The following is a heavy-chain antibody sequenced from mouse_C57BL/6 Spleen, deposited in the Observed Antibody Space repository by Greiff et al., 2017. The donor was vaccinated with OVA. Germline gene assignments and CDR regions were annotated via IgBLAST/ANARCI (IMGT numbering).Heavy chain of an antibody. CDR1: GFTFSDYG. CDR3: ARGVGPFAY. J-gene: IGHJ3*01. CDR2: ISSGSSTI. D-gene: IGHD4-1*01. V-gene: IGHV5-17*01. Sequence: EVKLVESGGGLVKPGGSLKLSCAASGFTFSDYGMHWVRQAPEKGLEWVAYISSGSSTIYYADTVTGQFTISRDNAKNTLFLQMTSLWSEDTAMYYCARGVGPFAYWGQGTLVTVSA.